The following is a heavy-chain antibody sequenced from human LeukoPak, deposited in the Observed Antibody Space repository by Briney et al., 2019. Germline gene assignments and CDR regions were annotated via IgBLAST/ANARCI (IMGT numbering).Heavy chain of an antibody. J-gene: IGHJ4*02. D-gene: IGHD4-17*01. V-gene: IGHV4-30-4*01. Sequence: NSSETLSLTCTVSGGSVSSGGYYWSWIRQPPGKGLEWIGYIYYSGSTYYNPSLKSRVTISVDTSKNQFSLKLSSATAADTAVYYCARDVGDWKNYGDPGSGDYWGQGTLVTVSS. CDR3: ARDVGDWKNYGDPGSGDY. CDR2: IYYSGST. CDR1: GGSVSSGGYY.